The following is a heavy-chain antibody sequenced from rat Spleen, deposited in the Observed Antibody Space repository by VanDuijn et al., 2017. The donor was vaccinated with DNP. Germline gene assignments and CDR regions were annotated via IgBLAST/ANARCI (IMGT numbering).Heavy chain of an antibody. Sequence: EVQLVGSGGGLVQPGRSLKVSCAASGFTFRKYGMAWVRQAPKKGLEWVATIIYDGSRTYYRDSVKGRFTISRDNAKSTLYLQMDSLRSEDTATYYCARFGYGGSSIMDAWGQGASVTVSS. CDR2: IIYDGSRT. CDR3: ARFGYGGSSIMDA. CDR1: GFTFRKYG. J-gene: IGHJ4*01. D-gene: IGHD1-11*01. V-gene: IGHV5-29*01.